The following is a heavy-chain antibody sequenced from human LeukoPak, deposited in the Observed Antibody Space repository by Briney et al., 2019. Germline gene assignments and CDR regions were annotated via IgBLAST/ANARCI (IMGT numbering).Heavy chain of an antibody. D-gene: IGHD2-21*02. CDR1: GFTVSNNF. V-gene: IGHV3-66*01. J-gene: IGHJ6*02. CDR3: ARGSCGGDCYYYYYGMDV. Sequence: GGSLRLSCAASGFTVSNNFLSWVRQAPGQGLEWVSLIYGGGSTYYADSVKGRFTISRDNSKNTLYLQMNSLRAEDSAVYYCARGSCGGDCYYYYYGMDVWALGTTVTVSS. CDR2: IYGGGST.